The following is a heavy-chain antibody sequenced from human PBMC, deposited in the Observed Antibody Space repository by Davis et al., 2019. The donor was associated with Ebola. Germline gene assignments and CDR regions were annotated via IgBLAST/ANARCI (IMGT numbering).Heavy chain of an antibody. CDR3: ARDQVRAGPHLFGMDL. J-gene: IGHJ6*02. CDR1: GFTFSNYA. CDR2: ISYDGSRK. Sequence: PGGSLRLSCEASGFTFSNYALDWVRQAPGKGLEWVAVISYDGSRKYYADSVKGRFTISRDNSKDTVSLQMNILRAEDTAVYYCARDQVRAGPHLFGMDLWGQGTTVTVSS. V-gene: IGHV3-30*04.